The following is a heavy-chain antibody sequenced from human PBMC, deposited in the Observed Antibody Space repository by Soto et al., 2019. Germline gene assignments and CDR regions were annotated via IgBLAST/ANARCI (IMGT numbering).Heavy chain of an antibody. Sequence: ASVKVSCKASGYTFTGYYMHWVRQAPGQGLEWMGWINPNSGGTNYAQKFQGWVTMTRDTSISTAYMELSRLRSDDTAVYYCARDGPVVVAATYYYYGMDVWGQGTTVTV. D-gene: IGHD2-15*01. CDR2: INPNSGGT. J-gene: IGHJ6*02. V-gene: IGHV1-2*04. CDR1: GYTFTGYY. CDR3: ARDGPVVVAATYYYYGMDV.